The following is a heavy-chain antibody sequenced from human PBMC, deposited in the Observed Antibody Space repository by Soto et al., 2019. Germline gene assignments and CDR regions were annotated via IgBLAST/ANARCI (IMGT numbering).Heavy chain of an antibody. CDR3: AKDLGYSGYDRGDYYYYGMDV. CDR1: GFTFSSYG. D-gene: IGHD5-12*01. J-gene: IGHJ6*02. Sequence: QVQLVESGGGVVQPGRSLRLSCAASGFTFSSYGMHWVRQAPGKGLEWVAVISYDGSNKYYADSVKGRFTISRDNSKNTLYLQMNSLRAEDTAVYYCAKDLGYSGYDRGDYYYYGMDVWGQGTTVTVSS. CDR2: ISYDGSNK. V-gene: IGHV3-30*18.